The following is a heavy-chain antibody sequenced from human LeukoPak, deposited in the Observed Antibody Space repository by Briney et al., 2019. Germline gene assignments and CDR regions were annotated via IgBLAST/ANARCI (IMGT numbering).Heavy chain of an antibody. J-gene: IGHJ4*02. D-gene: IGHD4-17*01. Sequence: PSETLSLTCTVSGGSISSSSYYWGWIRQPPGKGLEWIGSIYYSGSTYHNPSLKSRVTISVDTSKNQFSLKLSSVTAADTAVYYCARIYGDYDVPLFPHYWGQGTLVTVSS. CDR2: IYYSGST. CDR3: ARIYGDYDVPLFPHY. V-gene: IGHV4-39*01. CDR1: GGSISSSSYY.